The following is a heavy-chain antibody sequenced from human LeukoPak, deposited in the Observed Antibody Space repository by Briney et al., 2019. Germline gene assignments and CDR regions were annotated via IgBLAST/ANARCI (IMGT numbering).Heavy chain of an antibody. CDR1: GFTFSSYG. CDR2: IRYDGSNK. Sequence: GGSLRLSCAASGFTFSSYGMHWVRQAPGKGLEWVAFIRYDGSNKYYADSVKGRFTISRDNAKNSLSLQMNSLRAEDTAVYYCARDRDGSYYYDAFDIWGQGTMVTVSA. J-gene: IGHJ3*02. V-gene: IGHV3-30*02. CDR3: ARDRDGSYYYDAFDI. D-gene: IGHD1-26*01.